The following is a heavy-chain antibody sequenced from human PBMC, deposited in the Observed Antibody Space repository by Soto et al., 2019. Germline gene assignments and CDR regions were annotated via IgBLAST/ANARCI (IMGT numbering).Heavy chain of an antibody. Sequence: SETLSLTCTVSGGSISSDDPAWSWIRQPPGKGLEWIGYIYYSGTTNYNPSLRSRVTISVDTSKNQFSLRLTSVTAADTAVYYCARSVDPWGQGTLVTVSS. V-gene: IGHV4-31*02. CDR1: GGSISSDDPA. CDR2: IYYSGTT. J-gene: IGHJ5*02. CDR3: ARSVDP.